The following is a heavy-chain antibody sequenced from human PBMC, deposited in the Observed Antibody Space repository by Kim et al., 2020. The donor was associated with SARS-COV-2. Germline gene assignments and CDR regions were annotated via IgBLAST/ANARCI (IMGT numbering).Heavy chain of an antibody. D-gene: IGHD2-2*01. CDR3: AILTSGWFAY. CDR2: IYYTGST. CDR1: GGSITNNHYY. J-gene: IGHJ5*01. V-gene: IGHV4-39*01. Sequence: SETLSLTCTVSGGSITNNHYYWGWIRQPPGKGLEWIGSIYYTGSTYYNPSLRSRVTISIDTSKNQFALNLNAVTAADPALYSCAILTSGWFAYWGQGALVTVSS.